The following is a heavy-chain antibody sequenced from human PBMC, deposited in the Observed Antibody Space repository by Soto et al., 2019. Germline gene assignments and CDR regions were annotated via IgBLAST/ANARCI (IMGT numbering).Heavy chain of an antibody. CDR2: IYHSGSA. CDR3: ARVSWSGSCRAFDI. D-gene: IGHD2-15*01. CDR1: GDSMSSGDNY. Sequence: QVQLQESGPGLVKPSQTLSLTCTVSGDSMSSGDNYWSWIRQPPGKGLECIAYIYHSGSAYYNPSFRSRGVISVYPSRNQFSLKLTSVTAADAAVYYCARVSWSGSCRAFDIWGQGTSVTVSS. V-gene: IGHV4-30-4*08. J-gene: IGHJ3*02.